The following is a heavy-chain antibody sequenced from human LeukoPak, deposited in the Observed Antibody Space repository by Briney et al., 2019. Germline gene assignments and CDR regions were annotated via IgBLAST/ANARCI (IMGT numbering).Heavy chain of an antibody. D-gene: IGHD6-19*01. V-gene: IGHV4-39*01. J-gene: IGHJ6*03. CDR3: AKSYSSVFYYYMDV. Sequence: PETLSPTCTVSGGSMRSSNDYWGWIRQPPGKGLEWIGNVHSIGNTYYNPSLKSRVTISVDTSKNQFSLKLNSVSAADTAVYYCAKSYSSVFYYYMDVWGRGTTVTVSS. CDR2: VHSIGNT. CDR1: GGSMRSSNDY.